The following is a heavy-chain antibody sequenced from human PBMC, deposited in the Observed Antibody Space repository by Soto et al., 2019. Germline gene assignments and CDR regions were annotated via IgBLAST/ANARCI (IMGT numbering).Heavy chain of an antibody. CDR3: ARENGSGSSSNWFEP. D-gene: IGHD6-6*01. CDR1: GYSIGSGYY. CDR2: IFHRGST. V-gene: IGHV4-38-2*02. J-gene: IGHJ5*02. Sequence: QVQLQESGPGLVKPSETLSLTCAVSGYSIGSGYYWGWIRQPPGKGLEWIGSIFHRGSTFYNPSLKSRVTISLDTSKNHFSLRVTSVTAADTAFYYCARENGSGSSSNWFEPWCQGTLVSVSS.